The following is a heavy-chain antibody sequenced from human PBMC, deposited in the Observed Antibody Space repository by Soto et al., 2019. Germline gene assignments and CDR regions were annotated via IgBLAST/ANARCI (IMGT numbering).Heavy chain of an antibody. V-gene: IGHV1-18*01. CDR3: ARGDVLDGYSLDYFDMCV. Sequence: VASVKVSCKASGYTFNSYGISWVRQAPGQGLEWMGWIDTYFLNTKYAPNFRGRVTMTTDTSTSTAYMELRSLRADDTAVYYCARGDVLDGYSLDYFDMCVWGKGTRVTASS. J-gene: IGHJ6*03. CDR1: GYTFNSYG. D-gene: IGHD3-9*01. CDR2: IDTYFLNT.